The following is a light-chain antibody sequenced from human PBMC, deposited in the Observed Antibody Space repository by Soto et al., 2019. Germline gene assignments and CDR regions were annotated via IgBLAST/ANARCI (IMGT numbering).Light chain of an antibody. Sequence: IQMSQSPSNVSESXGDGVTITXXASQGISSYLAWYQQKPGKAPKLLIYAASTLQSGVPSRFSGSGSGTDFTLTISCLQSEDFATYYCQQYYSYPQTFGQGTKVDIK. CDR2: AAS. J-gene: IGKJ1*01. V-gene: IGKV1-8*01. CDR1: QGISSY. CDR3: QQYYSYPQT.